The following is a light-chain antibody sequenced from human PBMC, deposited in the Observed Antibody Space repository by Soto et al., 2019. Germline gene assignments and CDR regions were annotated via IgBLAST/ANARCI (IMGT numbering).Light chain of an antibody. J-gene: IGKJ1*01. CDR3: QHYGSART. CDR2: AAS. Sequence: ELVLTQSPGTLSLSPGERATLSCRASQSISSSYLAWYQHKPGQPPGLLMYAASSRATGTPDRFSGSGSGTDYTLTISRLEPEDFAVYYCQHYGSARTFGQGTKMEIK. CDR1: QSISSSY. V-gene: IGKV3-20*01.